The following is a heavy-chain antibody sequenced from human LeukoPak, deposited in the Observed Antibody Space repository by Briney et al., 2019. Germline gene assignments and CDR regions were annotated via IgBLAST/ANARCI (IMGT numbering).Heavy chain of an antibody. D-gene: IGHD3-10*01. CDR3: ASSFRGSGSYFHYYGMDV. J-gene: IGHJ6*02. CDR1: GFTFSSYS. V-gene: IGHV3-21*01. Sequence: AGGSLRLSCAASGFTFSSYSMNWVRQAPGKGLEWVSSISSSSSYIYYADSVKGRFTISRDNAKNSLYLQMNSLRAEDTAVYYCASSFRGSGSYFHYYGMDVWGQGTTVTVS. CDR2: ISSSSSYI.